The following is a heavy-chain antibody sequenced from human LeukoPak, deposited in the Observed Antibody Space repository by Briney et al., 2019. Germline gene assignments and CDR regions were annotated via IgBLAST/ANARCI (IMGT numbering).Heavy chain of an antibody. CDR1: GFTFSSYS. J-gene: IGHJ4*02. CDR3: ARGSYVRSPYCYDSSGYYLPD. Sequence: PGGSLRLSCAASGFTFSSYSMNWVRQAPGKGLEWVSSITSGTTYIYYADSVKGRFTISRDNAKNSLYLQMNSLRAEDTAVYYCARGSYVRSPYCYDSSGYYLPDWGQGTLVTVSS. V-gene: IGHV3-21*01. CDR2: ITSGTTYI. D-gene: IGHD3-22*01.